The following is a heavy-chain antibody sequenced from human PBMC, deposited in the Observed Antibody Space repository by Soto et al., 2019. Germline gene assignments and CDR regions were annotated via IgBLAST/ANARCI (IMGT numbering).Heavy chain of an antibody. J-gene: IGHJ4*02. D-gene: IGHD3-10*01. CDR3: ARDVYFGSGSYNYFDY. CDR2: INTGNYNT. Sequence: QVHLVQSGAEVRKPGASVKVSCKASGYSFTTYTIHWLRQAPGQRLEWMGWINTGNYNTEYSQKFQGRVTITRDTSASTVYMELTSLGSEDTAVYYCARDVYFGSGSYNYFDYWGQGTLVTVSS. V-gene: IGHV1-3*04. CDR1: GYSFTTYT.